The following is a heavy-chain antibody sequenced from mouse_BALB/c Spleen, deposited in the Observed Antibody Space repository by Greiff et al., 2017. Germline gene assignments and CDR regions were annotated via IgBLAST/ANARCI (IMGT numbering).Heavy chain of an antibody. V-gene: IGHV14-4*02. J-gene: IGHJ3*01. Sequence: VQLQQSGAELVRSGASVKLSCTASGFNIKDYYMHWVKQRPEQGLEWIGWIDPENGDTEYAPKFQGKATMTADTSSNTAYLQLSSLTSEDTAVYYWNAGAWCAYGGQGTLVTVSA. CDR3: NAGAWCAY. CDR1: GFNIKDYY. CDR2: IDPENGDT.